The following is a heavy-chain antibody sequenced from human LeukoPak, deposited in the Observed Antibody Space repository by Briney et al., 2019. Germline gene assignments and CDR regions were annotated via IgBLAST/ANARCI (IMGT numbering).Heavy chain of an antibody. J-gene: IGHJ3*02. CDR2: ISSSSSYI. V-gene: IGHV3-21*01. CDR3: ARDRVSEYCSGGSCYSNAFDI. D-gene: IGHD2-15*01. Sequence: PGGSLRLSCAASGFTFSSYSMNWVCQAPGKGLEWVSSISSSSSYIYYADSVKGRFTISRDNARNSLYLQMNSLRAEDTAVYYCARDRVSEYCSGGSCYSNAFDIWGQGTMVTVSS. CDR1: GFTFSSYS.